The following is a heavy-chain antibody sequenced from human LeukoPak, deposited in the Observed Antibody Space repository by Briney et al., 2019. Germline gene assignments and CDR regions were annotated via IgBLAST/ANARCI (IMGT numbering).Heavy chain of an antibody. CDR1: GFTVSSNY. Sequence: PGGSLRLSCAASGFTVSSNYMSWVRQAPGKGLEWVSVIYSGGSTYYADSVKGRFTISRDNSKNTLYLQMNSLRAQDTAVYYCARDRTSDYASDIWGQGTMVTVSS. CDR3: ARDRTSDYASDI. J-gene: IGHJ3*02. D-gene: IGHD3-22*01. V-gene: IGHV3-66*02. CDR2: IYSGGST.